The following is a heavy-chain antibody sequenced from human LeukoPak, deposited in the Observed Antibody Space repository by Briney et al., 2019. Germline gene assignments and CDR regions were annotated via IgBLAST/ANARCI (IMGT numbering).Heavy chain of an antibody. D-gene: IGHD3-10*01. V-gene: IGHV3-30*04. CDR1: GFTFSSYA. Sequence: GRSLRLSCAASGFTFSSYAMHWVRQAPGKGLEWVAVISYDGSNKYYADSVKGRFTISRDNSKNTLYLQMNSLRSDDTAVYYCARAMVRGVTGFAHYWGQGTLVTVSS. CDR3: ARAMVRGVTGFAHY. J-gene: IGHJ4*02. CDR2: ISYDGSNK.